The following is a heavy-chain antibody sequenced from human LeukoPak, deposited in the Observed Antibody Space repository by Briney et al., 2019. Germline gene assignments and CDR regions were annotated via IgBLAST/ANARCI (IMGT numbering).Heavy chain of an antibody. CDR2: IYYSGST. Sequence: SETLSLTCTVSGGSISSYYCSWIRQPPGKGLEWIGYIYYSGSTNYNPSLKSRVTISVDTSKNQFSLKLSSVTAADTAVYYCARGDGAMGDFDYWGQGTLVTVSS. J-gene: IGHJ4*02. D-gene: IGHD5-18*01. V-gene: IGHV4-59*01. CDR3: ARGDGAMGDFDY. CDR1: GGSISSYY.